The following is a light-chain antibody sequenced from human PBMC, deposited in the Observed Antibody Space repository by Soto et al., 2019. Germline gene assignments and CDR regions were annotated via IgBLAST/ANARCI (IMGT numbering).Light chain of an antibody. CDR1: QDISSY. J-gene: IGKJ4*01. Sequence: DIQMTQSPSSVSASVGDRVTITCRASQDISSYLAWYQQKPGEAPKVLIYVAFSLQSGVPSRFSGSGSGTDFTLTISSLQPEDVATYYCQQTNSFPLTFGGGTKVEIK. CDR2: VAF. V-gene: IGKV1D-12*01. CDR3: QQTNSFPLT.